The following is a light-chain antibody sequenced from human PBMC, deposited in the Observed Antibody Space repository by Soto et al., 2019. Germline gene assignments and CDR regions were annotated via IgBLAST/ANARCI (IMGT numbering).Light chain of an antibody. CDR1: SSDVGGYNY. V-gene: IGLV2-11*01. CDR3: CSYVGSYIVYV. CDR2: DVS. J-gene: IGLJ1*01. Sequence: QSALTQPRSVSGSPGQSVTISCTGTSSDVGGYNYVSWYQQHPGKAPKVMIYDVSKRPSGVPDRFSGSKSGNTASLTISGLQAEDEADYYCCSYVGSYIVYVFGTGTKVTVL.